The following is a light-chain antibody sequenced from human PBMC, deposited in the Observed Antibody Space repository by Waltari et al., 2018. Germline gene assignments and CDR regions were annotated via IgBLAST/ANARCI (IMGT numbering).Light chain of an antibody. J-gene: IGLJ1*01. Sequence: QAVLTQPSSVFGSPGQCITTLWTASEGKIGNSHLAVCYQRHPGTAPKLILYEVTKRHSGFSSRFSGSKSGNTASLTICGLQAEDESDFYCCTFPGYGIYVFGTGTVVTVL. V-gene: IGLV2-23*02. CDR1: EGKIGNSHL. CDR3: CTFPGYGIYV. CDR2: EVT.